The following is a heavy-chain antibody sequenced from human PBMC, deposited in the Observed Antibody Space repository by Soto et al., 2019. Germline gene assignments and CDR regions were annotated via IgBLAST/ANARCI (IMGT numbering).Heavy chain of an antibody. CDR1: GYSFTYYG. CDR2: IYPGDSDT. D-gene: IGHD1-1*01. J-gene: IGHJ6*02. V-gene: IGHV5-51*01. Sequence: PXGSLKISCKGSGYSFTYYGIAWVRQMPGKGLEWTGIIYPGDSDTRYSPSFQGQVTISADKSISTAHLQWSSMKASDTAVYYCAEAYNSGKSMDVWGQGTTVTASS. CDR3: AEAYNSGKSMDV.